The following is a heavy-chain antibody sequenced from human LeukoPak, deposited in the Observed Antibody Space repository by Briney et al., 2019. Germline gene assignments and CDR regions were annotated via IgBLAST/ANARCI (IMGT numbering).Heavy chain of an antibody. D-gene: IGHD3-3*01. Sequence: PSETLSLTCTVSGGSISSGSYYWSWIRQPAGKGLEWIGRIYTSGSTNYNPSLKSRVTISVDTSKNQFSLKLSSVTAADTAVYYCARLTTIFEAKYYFDYWGQGTLATVSS. CDR1: GGSISSGSYY. CDR3: ARLTTIFEAKYYFDY. J-gene: IGHJ4*02. CDR2: IYTSGST. V-gene: IGHV4-61*02.